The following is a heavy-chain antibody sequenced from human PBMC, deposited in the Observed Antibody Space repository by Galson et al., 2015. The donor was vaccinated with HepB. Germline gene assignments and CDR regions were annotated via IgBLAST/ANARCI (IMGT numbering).Heavy chain of an antibody. V-gene: IGHV3-21*01. CDR3: ARGNSGDGNYGMDV. CDR2: ISSSSSYI. CDR1: GFTFSSYS. D-gene: IGHD7-27*01. Sequence: SLRLSCAASGFTFSSYSMSWVRQAPGKGLEWVSSISSSSSYIYYADSVKGRFTISRDNAKNSLYLQMNSLRAEDTAVYYCARGNSGDGNYGMDVWGQGTTVTVSS. J-gene: IGHJ6*02.